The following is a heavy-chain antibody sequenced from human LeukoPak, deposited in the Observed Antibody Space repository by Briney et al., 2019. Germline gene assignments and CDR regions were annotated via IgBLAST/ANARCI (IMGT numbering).Heavy chain of an antibody. CDR1: GFTFSSYN. D-gene: IGHD7-27*01. J-gene: IGHJ4*02. CDR3: AWDLTGGRDY. Sequence: GGSLRLSCAASGFTFSSYNMNWVRQAPGKGLEWVSYISSSSGTIYYADSVKGRFTISRDNAKNSLYLQMNSLRAEDTAAYHCAWDLTGGRDYWGQGTLVTVSS. V-gene: IGHV3-48*01. CDR2: ISSSSGTI.